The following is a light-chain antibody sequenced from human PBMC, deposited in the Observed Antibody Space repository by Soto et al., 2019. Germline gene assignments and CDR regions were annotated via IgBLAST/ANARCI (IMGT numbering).Light chain of an antibody. J-gene: IGKJ1*01. CDR3: QQYGSSDT. Sequence: EIVMAQSPATLSVSPGERATLSCRASQSVSSYLAWYQQKPGQAPRLLIYDASNRATGIPARFSGSGSGTDFTLTISSLEPEDFAVYYCQQYGSSDTFGQGTKVDIK. CDR2: DAS. CDR1: QSVSSY. V-gene: IGKV3-11*01.